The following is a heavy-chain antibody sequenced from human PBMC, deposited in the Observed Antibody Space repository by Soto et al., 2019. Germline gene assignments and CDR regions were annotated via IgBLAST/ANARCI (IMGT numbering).Heavy chain of an antibody. D-gene: IGHD3-22*01. CDR1: GFTFSSYS. CDR3: ARGLYYYDSSGYYGN. Sequence: EVQLVESGGGLVKPGGSLRLSCAASGFTFSSYSMNWVRQAPGKGLAWVSSISSSSSYIYYADSVKGRFTISRDNAKNSLYLQMNSLRAEDTAVYYCARGLYYYDSSGYYGNWGQGTLVTVSS. J-gene: IGHJ4*02. CDR2: ISSSSSYI. V-gene: IGHV3-21*01.